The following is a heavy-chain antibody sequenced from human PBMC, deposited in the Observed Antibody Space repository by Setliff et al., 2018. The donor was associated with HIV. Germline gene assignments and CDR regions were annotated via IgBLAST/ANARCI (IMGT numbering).Heavy chain of an antibody. CDR3: ARGHMLITYYYYYYMDV. V-gene: IGHV4-59*01. D-gene: IGHD3-10*02. CDR1: GGSISSYY. Sequence: PSETLSLTCTVSGGSISSYYWSWIRQPPGKGLEWIGYIYYSGSTNYSPSLKSRVTISVDTSKNQFSLKLSSVTAADTAVYYCARGHMLITYYYYYYMDVWGKGTTVTVSS. CDR2: IYYSGST. J-gene: IGHJ6*03.